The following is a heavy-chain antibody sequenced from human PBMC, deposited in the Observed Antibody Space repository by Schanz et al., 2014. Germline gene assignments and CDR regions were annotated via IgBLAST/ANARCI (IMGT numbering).Heavy chain of an antibody. CDR1: GFTVSTNY. D-gene: IGHD5-12*01. CDR3: ARDGGRDGYNLAFDV. V-gene: IGHV3-53*01. Sequence: VQLVESGGGLIQPGGSLRLSCAVSGFTVSTNYMSWVRQAPGKGLEWVSSLYIGGGSTRYADSVKGRFIISRDSSKNTLFLQMNSLRADDTAVYFCARDGGRDGYNLAFDVWGQGTLVTVSS. CDR2: LYIGGGST. J-gene: IGHJ3*01.